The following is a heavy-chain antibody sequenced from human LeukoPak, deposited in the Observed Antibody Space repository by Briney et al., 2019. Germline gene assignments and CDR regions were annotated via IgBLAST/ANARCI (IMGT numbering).Heavy chain of an antibody. Sequence: GGSLRLSCAASGFTFSTYSMDWVRQAPGKGLEWVSSVSSGSSHIYYADSMKGRFTISRDDAKKSLYLQMNSLGAEDTAVYYWAGGHTVAQRLSVFDYWGQGTLVTVSS. CDR1: GFTFSTYS. D-gene: IGHD2-21*01. CDR2: VSSGSSHI. J-gene: IGHJ4*02. V-gene: IGHV3-21*01. CDR3: AGGHTVAQRLSVFDY.